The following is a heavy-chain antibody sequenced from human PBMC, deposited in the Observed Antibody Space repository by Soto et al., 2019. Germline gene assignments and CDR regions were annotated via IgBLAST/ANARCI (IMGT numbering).Heavy chain of an antibody. CDR2: IDPSDSYT. V-gene: IGHV5-10-1*01. D-gene: IGHD2-21*02. J-gene: IGHJ6*02. Sequence: GESLKIYCQGSGCMFTNYWLNWVRQVPGGGLEWLGRIDPSDSYTKYNPSFQGHVTISADKSTSTAYLQWSSLRASDTAVYYCASHNFFCGGDCNSSGMDVWGQGTTVTVS. CDR3: ASHNFFCGGDCNSSGMDV. CDR1: GCMFTNYW.